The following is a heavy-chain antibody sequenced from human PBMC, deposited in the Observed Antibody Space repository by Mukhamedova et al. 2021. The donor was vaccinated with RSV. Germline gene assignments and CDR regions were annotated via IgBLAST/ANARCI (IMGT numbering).Heavy chain of an antibody. V-gene: IGHV1-2*06. D-gene: IGHD2-15*01. CDR3: ARVGYCSGGSCYSAVNWFDP. CDR2: INPNSGGT. Sequence: GRINPNSGGTNYAQKFQGRVTMTRDTSISTAYMELSRLRSDDTAVYYCARVGYCSGGSCYSAVNWFDPWGQGTLVTVSS. J-gene: IGHJ5*02.